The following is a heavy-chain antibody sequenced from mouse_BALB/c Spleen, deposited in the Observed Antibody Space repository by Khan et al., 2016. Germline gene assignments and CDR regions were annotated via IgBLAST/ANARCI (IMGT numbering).Heavy chain of an antibody. J-gene: IGHJ3*01. CDR2: IYWDDDK. CDR3: GRSWTGSFAY. V-gene: IGHV8-12*01. Sequence: QVTLKESGPGILQPSQTLSLTCSFSGFSLSTSGMGVSWIRQPSGKGLEWLAHIYWDDDKRYNPSLKSRLTISKDTSRNQVFLKITSVDTADTARYYCGRSWTGSFAYWGQGTLVTVSA. CDR1: GFSLSTSGMG.